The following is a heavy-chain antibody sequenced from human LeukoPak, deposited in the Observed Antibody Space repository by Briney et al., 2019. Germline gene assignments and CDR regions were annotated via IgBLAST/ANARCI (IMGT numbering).Heavy chain of an antibody. CDR3: TTVTYYYDSSGYFCDY. Sequence: GGSLRLSCAASGFTFSNAWMNWVRQAPGKGLEWVGRIKGKTDGGTTDYAAPVKGRFTISRDDSKNTLYPQMNSLKTEDTAVYHCTTVTYYYDSSGYFCDYWGQGTLVTVSS. J-gene: IGHJ4*02. V-gene: IGHV3-15*07. D-gene: IGHD3-22*01. CDR2: IKGKTDGGTT. CDR1: GFTFSNAW.